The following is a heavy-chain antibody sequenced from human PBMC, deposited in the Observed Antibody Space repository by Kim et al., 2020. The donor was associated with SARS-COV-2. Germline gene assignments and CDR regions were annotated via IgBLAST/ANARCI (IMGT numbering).Heavy chain of an antibody. V-gene: IGHV1-46*01. CDR3: ARESHLLWGDDAFDI. CDR1: GYTFTSYY. J-gene: IGHJ3*02. Sequence: ASVKVSCKASGYTFTSYYMHWVRQAPGQGLEWMGIINPSGGSTSYAQKFQGRVTMTRDTSTSTVYMELSSLRSEDTAVYYCARESHLLWGDDAFDIWGQGTMVTVSS. D-gene: IGHD3-10*01. CDR2: INPSGGST.